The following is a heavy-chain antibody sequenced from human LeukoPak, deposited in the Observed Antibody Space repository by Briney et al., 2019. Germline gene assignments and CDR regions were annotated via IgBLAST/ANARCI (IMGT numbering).Heavy chain of an antibody. V-gene: IGHV3-23*01. CDR2: ISGSGGST. Sequence: GGSLRLSCAAPGSTFTSYAWSWVRKPPGRGLGWVSPISGSGGSTYYADSVKGRFTISRDNSKNTLYLQMNSLRAEDTAVYYCAKGAFVNYYDSSGPGYYWGQGTLVIVSS. J-gene: IGHJ4*02. CDR1: GSTFTSYA. CDR3: AKGAFVNYYDSSGPGYY. D-gene: IGHD3-22*01.